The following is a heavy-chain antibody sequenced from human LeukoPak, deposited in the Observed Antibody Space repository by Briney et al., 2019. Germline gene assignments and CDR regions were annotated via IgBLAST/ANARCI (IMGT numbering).Heavy chain of an antibody. CDR3: ARVGTTVVTLDY. V-gene: IGHV3-20*04. J-gene: IGHJ4*02. Sequence: TGGSLRLSCAASGFTFDDYGMSWVRQARGKGLEWVSGINWNGGSTGYADSVKGRFTISRDNAKNSLYLQMNSLRAEDTALYYCARVGTTVVTLDYWGQGTLVTVSS. CDR2: INWNGGST. D-gene: IGHD4-23*01. CDR1: GFTFDDYG.